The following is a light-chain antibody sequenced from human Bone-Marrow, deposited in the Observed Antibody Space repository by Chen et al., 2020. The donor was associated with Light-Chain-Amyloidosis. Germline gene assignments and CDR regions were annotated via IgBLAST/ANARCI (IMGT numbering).Light chain of an antibody. Sequence: SYVLTQPSSVSVAPGQTATIACGGNNIGSTSVHWYQQTPGQAPLLVVYDDSDRPSGIPERLSGSNSGNTANLTNSRVEDGDEAAYYCQVWDRSSDRPVFGGGTKLSVL. CDR1: NIGSTS. CDR2: DDS. J-gene: IGLJ3*02. V-gene: IGLV3-21*02. CDR3: QVWDRSSDRPV.